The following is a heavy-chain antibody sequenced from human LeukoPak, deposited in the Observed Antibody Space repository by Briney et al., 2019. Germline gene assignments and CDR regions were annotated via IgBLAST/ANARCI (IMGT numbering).Heavy chain of an antibody. J-gene: IGHJ5*02. Sequence: GGSLRLSCVASGFTVFSNYMTWVRQAPGEGLEWVSLIESGGTTYYADSVKGRFTISRDNSKNTLYLQMKSLRADDTAVYYCARGRGAARVWFDPWGQGTLVTVSS. CDR1: GFTVFSNY. D-gene: IGHD6-6*01. CDR3: ARGRGAARVWFDP. V-gene: IGHV3-53*01. CDR2: IESGGTT.